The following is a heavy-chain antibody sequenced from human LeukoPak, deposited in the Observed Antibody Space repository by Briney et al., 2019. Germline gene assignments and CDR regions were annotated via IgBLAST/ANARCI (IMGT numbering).Heavy chain of an antibody. J-gene: IGHJ4*02. CDR2: ISGSGSTI. Sequence: GGSLRLSCAASGFTFSNYEINWVRQAPGRGLEWISYISGSGSTIYYADSVKGRFTITRDNAKKSLYLQMNSLRAEDTAVYYCARDHYGDYHADWGQGTLVTVSS. CDR1: GFTFSNYE. CDR3: ARDHYGDYHAD. D-gene: IGHD4-17*01. V-gene: IGHV3-48*03.